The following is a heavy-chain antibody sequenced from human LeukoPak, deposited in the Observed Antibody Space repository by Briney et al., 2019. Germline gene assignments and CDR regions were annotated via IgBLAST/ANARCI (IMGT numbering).Heavy chain of an antibody. CDR3: ARVDRAISTTGTLGD. CDR1: GDSVSSNSAT. J-gene: IGHJ1*01. CDR2: TYYSSKWYN. Sequence: SQTLSLTCAISGDSVSSNSATWIWLRQSPSRGLEWLGRTYYSSKWYNDYGLSVRSRITVNPDTSKNQFSLQLNSVTPEDTAVYYCARVDRAISTTGTLGDWGQGTLVTVSS. V-gene: IGHV6-1*01. D-gene: IGHD6-13*01.